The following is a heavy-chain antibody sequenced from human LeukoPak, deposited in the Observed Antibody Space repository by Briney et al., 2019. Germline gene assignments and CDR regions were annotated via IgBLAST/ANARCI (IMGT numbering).Heavy chain of an antibody. D-gene: IGHD6-6*01. CDR1: GGSISSGGYS. V-gene: IGHV4-31*11. CDR3: ARSSSFVGWFDP. CDR2: IYYSGST. Sequence: KASETLSLTCAVSGGSISSGGYSWSWIRQHPGKGLEWIGYIYYSGSTYYNPSLKSRVTISVDTSKNQFSLKLSSVTAADTAVYYCARSSSFVGWFDPWGQGTLVTVSS. J-gene: IGHJ5*02.